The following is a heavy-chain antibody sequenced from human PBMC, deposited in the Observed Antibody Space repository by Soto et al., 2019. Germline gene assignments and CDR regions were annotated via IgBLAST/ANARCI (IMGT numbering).Heavy chain of an antibody. CDR2: IYYSGST. D-gene: IGHD3-16*02. J-gene: IGHJ4*02. V-gene: IGHV4-59*08. Sequence: QVQLQESGPGLVKPSETLSLTCTVSGGSISSYYWSWIRQPPGKGLEWIGYIYYSGSTNYNPSLTSRVTRTVDTSTNQFSLKLSSVTAADPAVYYCARQNYDYVWGSYRYTVPRPFDYWGQGTLVTVSS. CDR1: GGSISSYY. CDR3: ARQNYDYVWGSYRYTVPRPFDY.